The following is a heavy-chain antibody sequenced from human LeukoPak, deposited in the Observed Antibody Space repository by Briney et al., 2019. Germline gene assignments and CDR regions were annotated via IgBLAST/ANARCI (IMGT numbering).Heavy chain of an antibody. Sequence: GGSLRLSCAASGFTFSNYGMHWVRQAPGKGLEWVAFIRYDGSNKYYADSVKGRFTISRDNSKNTLHPQMNSLRAEDTAVYYCAKGYCISTTCYQTYYFDYWGQGTLVTVSS. J-gene: IGHJ4*02. CDR2: IRYDGSNK. CDR1: GFTFSNYG. D-gene: IGHD2-2*01. V-gene: IGHV3-30*02. CDR3: AKGYCISTTCYQTYYFDY.